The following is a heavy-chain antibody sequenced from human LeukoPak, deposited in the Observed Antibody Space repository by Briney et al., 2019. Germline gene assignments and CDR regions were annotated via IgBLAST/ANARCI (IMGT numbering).Heavy chain of an antibody. J-gene: IGHJ4*02. Sequence: SETLSLTCTVSGGSIRSYYWSWIRQPPGKGLEWIGYMHHSGSTKHNPYLKSRVTISVDTSKSQFSLKLSSVTAADTAVYYCARIYYYDSSGYFYYFDYWGQGTLVTVSS. CDR1: GGSIRSYY. CDR2: MHHSGST. CDR3: ARIYYYDSSGYFYYFDY. D-gene: IGHD3-22*01. V-gene: IGHV4-59*08.